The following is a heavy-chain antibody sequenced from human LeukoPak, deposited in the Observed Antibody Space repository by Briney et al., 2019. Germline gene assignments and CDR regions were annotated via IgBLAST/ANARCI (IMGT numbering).Heavy chain of an antibody. V-gene: IGHV4-34*01. CDR1: GGSFSGYY. CDR3: ARAGVGKTKYYYYYGMDV. D-gene: IGHD2-15*01. CDR2: INHSGST. Sequence: NPSETLSLTCAVYGGSFSGYYWRWIRQPPGKGLEWIGEINHSGSTNYNPSLKSRVTISVDTSKNQFSLKLSSVTAADTAVYYCARAGVGKTKYYYYYGMDVWGQGTTVTVSS. J-gene: IGHJ6*02.